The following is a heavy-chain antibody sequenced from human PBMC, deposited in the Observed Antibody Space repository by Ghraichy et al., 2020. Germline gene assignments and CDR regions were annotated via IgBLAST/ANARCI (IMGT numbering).Heavy chain of an antibody. J-gene: IGHJ4*02. CDR3: TRDRATMGRGGFDY. V-gene: IGHV3-23*01. Sequence: GGSLRLSCVASGFIFSSHGMSWVRQAPGKGLEWVSGISGPGGRTYYADSVKGRFTISRDNANQMLYVQMDSLRVEDTATYYCTRDRATMGRGGFDYWGQGTLVTVPS. D-gene: IGHD3-10*01. CDR1: GFIFSSHG. CDR2: ISGPGGRT.